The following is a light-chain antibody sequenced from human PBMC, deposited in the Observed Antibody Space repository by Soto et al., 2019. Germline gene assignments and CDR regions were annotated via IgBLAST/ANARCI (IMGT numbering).Light chain of an antibody. Sequence: DIQMTQSPSTLSASVGDRVTITCRASQSISSWLAWYQQXPGKAPKLLIYDASSLESGAPSRFSGSGSGTEFTLTISSLQPDDFATYYYQQSYITLLFGQGTRLEIK. CDR1: QSISSW. CDR2: DAS. CDR3: QQSYITLL. J-gene: IGKJ5*01. V-gene: IGKV1-5*01.